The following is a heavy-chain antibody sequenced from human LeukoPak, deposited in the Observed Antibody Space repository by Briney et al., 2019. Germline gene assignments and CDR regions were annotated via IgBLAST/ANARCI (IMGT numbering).Heavy chain of an antibody. Sequence: PSETLSLTCAVYGGSFSGYYWSWIRQPPGKGLEWIGEINHSGSTNYNPSLKSRVTISVDTSKNQFSLKLSSVTAADMAVYYCVRVRSGLPRKYYFDYWGQGTLVTVSS. D-gene: IGHD1-14*01. CDR2: INHSGST. CDR1: GGSFSGYY. CDR3: VRVRSGLPRKYYFDY. V-gene: IGHV4-34*01. J-gene: IGHJ4*02.